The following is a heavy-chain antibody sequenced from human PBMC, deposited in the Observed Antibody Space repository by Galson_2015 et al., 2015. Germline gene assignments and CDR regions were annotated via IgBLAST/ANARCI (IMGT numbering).Heavy chain of an antibody. Sequence: GRIKRKTDGGTTDYAAPVKGRFTISRDDSKTTLYLQMNNLKSEDTAVYYCTTDGCSGGSCYSPGCWGQGTLVTVSS. D-gene: IGHD2-15*01. CDR3: TTDGCSGGSCYSPGC. CDR2: IKRKTDGGTT. V-gene: IGHV3-15*01. J-gene: IGHJ4*02.